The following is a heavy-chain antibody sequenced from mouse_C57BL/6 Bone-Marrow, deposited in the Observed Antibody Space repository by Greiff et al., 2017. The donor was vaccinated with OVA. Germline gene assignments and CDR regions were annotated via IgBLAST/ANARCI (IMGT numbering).Heavy chain of an antibody. D-gene: IGHD3-2*02. V-gene: IGHV5-4*03. CDR3: ARVRQLRLYFDY. CDR1: GFTFSSYA. J-gene: IGHJ2*01. Sequence: EVMLVESGGGLVKPGGSLKLSCAASGFTFSSYAMSWVRQTPEKRLEWVATISDGGSYTYYPDNVKGRFTISRDNAKNNLYLQMSHLKSEDTAMDYGARVRQLRLYFDYWGQGTTLTVSS. CDR2: ISDGGSYT.